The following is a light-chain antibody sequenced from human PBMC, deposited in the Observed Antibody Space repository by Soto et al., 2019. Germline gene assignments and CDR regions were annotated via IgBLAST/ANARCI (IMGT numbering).Light chain of an antibody. Sequence: QSALTQPPSASGAPGQSVTISCIGTSSDVGGYNYVSWYQQHPGKAPKLMIYEVSKRPSGVPERFSGSKSGNTASLTVPGLQGEDEGDYYCCSYAACNNLGVFGGGTKLTVL. CDR3: CSYAACNNLGV. J-gene: IGLJ2*01. V-gene: IGLV2-8*01. CDR2: EVS. CDR1: SSDVGGYNY.